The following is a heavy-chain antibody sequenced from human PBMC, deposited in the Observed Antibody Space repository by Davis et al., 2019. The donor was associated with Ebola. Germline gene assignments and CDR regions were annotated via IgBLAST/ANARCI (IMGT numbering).Heavy chain of an antibody. Sequence: MPSETLSLTCTVSGGSISSYYWSWIRQPPGKGLEWIGYIYYSGSTNYNPSLKSRVTISVDTSKNQFSLKLSSVTAADTAVYYCARLPDVLRFLEWLIDYWGQGTLVTVSS. CDR3: ARLPDVLRFLEWLIDY. V-gene: IGHV4-59*08. J-gene: IGHJ4*02. CDR2: IYYSGST. D-gene: IGHD3-3*01. CDR1: GGSISSYY.